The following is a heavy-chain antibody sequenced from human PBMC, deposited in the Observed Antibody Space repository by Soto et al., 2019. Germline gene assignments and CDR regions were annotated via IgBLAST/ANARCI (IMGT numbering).Heavy chain of an antibody. Sequence: HPGGSLRLSCAASVFTFSSYAMRLVSQSPGKGLEWVSAISGSAGSTYDADSVKGRFTIYRDNSKNTLYLQMNSLRAEDTAVYYCAKFLSPSIAVAGPEFDYYGMDVWGQGTTVTVSS. CDR1: VFTFSSYA. V-gene: IGHV3-23*01. CDR3: AKFLSPSIAVAGPEFDYYGMDV. CDR2: ISGSAGST. J-gene: IGHJ6*02. D-gene: IGHD6-13*01.